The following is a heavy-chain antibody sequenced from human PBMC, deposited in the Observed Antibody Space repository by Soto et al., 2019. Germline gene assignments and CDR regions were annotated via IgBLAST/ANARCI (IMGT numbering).Heavy chain of an antibody. Sequence: QLQLQESGSGLVKPSQTLSLTCAVSGGSISSGGYSWSWIRQPPGKGLEWIGYIYHSGSTYYNPSLRSRVTISVARSKNQFSLKLSSVTAADTAVYYCASAGGWGAVAADYWGQGTLVTVSS. D-gene: IGHD6-19*01. CDR3: ASAGGWGAVAADY. CDR1: GGSISSGGYS. V-gene: IGHV4-30-2*01. J-gene: IGHJ4*02. CDR2: IYHSGST.